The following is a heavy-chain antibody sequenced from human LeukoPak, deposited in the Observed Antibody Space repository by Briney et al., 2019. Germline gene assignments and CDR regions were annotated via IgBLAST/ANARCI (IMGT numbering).Heavy chain of an antibody. CDR3: AKDLTYRPVAPDY. J-gene: IGHJ4*02. V-gene: IGHV3-23*01. CDR1: GFTFSSYA. D-gene: IGHD2-15*01. CDR2: ISGSGGST. Sequence: TGGSLRLSCAASGFTFSSYAMSWVRQAPGKGLEWVSAISGSGGSTYYADSVKGRFTISRDNSKNTLYLQMNSLRAEDTAVYYCAKDLTYRPVAPDYWGQGTLVTVSS.